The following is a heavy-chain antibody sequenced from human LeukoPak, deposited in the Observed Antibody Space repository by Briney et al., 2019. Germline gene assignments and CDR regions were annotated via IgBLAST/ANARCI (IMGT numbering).Heavy chain of an antibody. V-gene: IGHV1-69*04. CDR3: ARDTPSPVIGAAALDY. CDR2: IIPILGIA. J-gene: IGHJ4*02. D-gene: IGHD6-13*01. Sequence: IIPILGIANYAQKFQGRVTITADKSTSTAYMELSSLRSEDTAVYYCARDTPSPVIGAAALDYWGQGTLVTVSS.